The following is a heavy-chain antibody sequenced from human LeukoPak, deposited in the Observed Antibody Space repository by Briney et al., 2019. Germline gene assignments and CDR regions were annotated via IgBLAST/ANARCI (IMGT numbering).Heavy chain of an antibody. CDR2: IWNDGSNK. CDR3: ARSRGGSSSGVGDNFDH. D-gene: IGHD6-6*01. J-gene: IGHJ4*02. Sequence: GGSLGLSCAASGFHFSSYGMHWVRQAPGKGLEWVAVIWNDGSNKYYEDSVKGRFTISRDSSKNTLELQMNSLRAEDTAVYYCARSRGGSSSGVGDNFDHWGQGTLVTVSS. V-gene: IGHV3-33*01. CDR1: GFHFSSYG.